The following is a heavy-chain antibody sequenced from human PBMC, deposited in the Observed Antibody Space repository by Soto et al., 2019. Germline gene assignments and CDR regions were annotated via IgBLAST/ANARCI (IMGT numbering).Heavy chain of an antibody. V-gene: IGHV3-74*01. Sequence: PGGSLRLSCAASGFSFSSYWMHWVRQVPGKGLVWVARMNEDGGTTDYADSVKGRFTISRDNAKNTLYLQMNSLRVEDTAVYYCASDLSGRADVWGQGTTVPVSS. CDR1: GFSFSSYW. CDR3: ASDLSGRADV. J-gene: IGHJ6*02. D-gene: IGHD3-10*01. CDR2: MNEDGGTT.